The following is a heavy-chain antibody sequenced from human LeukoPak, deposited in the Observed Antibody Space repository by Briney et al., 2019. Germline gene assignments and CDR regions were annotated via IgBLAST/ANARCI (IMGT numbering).Heavy chain of an antibody. CDR3: ARSDLRYFDWLQDAFDI. Sequence: ASVKVSCKASGYTFTSYGISWVRQAPGQGLEWMGWISAYNGNTNYAQKLQGRVTMTTDTSTSTAYMELRSLRSDDTAVYYCARSDLRYFDWLQDAFDIWGQGTMVTVSS. CDR1: GYTFTSYG. CDR2: ISAYNGNT. V-gene: IGHV1-18*01. D-gene: IGHD3-9*01. J-gene: IGHJ3*02.